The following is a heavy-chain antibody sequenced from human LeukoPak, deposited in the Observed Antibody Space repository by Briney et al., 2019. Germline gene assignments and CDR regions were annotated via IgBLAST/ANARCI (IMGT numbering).Heavy chain of an antibody. D-gene: IGHD5-12*01. J-gene: IGHJ4*02. CDR3: VRHDGRGGATMGALDS. CDR1: AGSISSSSHH. CDR2: IYYGRAT. V-gene: IGHV4-39*01. Sequence: SETLSLTCTVSAGSISSSSHHWGWIRQSPGKGLEWIGSIYYGRATYYNPSLNSRVTISVVTSKNQFSLQLNSVTAADTAVYYCVRHDGRGGATMGALDSWGQGSLVTVSS.